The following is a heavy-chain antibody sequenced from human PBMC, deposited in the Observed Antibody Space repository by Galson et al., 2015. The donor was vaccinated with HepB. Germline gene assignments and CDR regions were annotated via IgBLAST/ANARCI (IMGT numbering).Heavy chain of an antibody. J-gene: IGHJ6*02. CDR2: IIPIFGTA. Sequence: SVKVSCKASGGTFSSYAISWVRQAPGQGLEWMGGIIPIFGTANYAQKFQGRVTITADKSTSTAYMELSSLRSEDTAVYYCARARYNWNYFGTDYYYYYGMDVWGQGTTVTVSS. CDR3: ARARYNWNYFGTDYYYYYGMDV. V-gene: IGHV1-69*06. D-gene: IGHD1-7*01. CDR1: GGTFSSYA.